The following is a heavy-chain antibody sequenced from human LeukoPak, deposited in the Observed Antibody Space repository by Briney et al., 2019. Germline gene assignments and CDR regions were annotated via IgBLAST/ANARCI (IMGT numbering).Heavy chain of an antibody. CDR3: AREVILEPDYYYYGMDV. V-gene: IGHV3-53*01. J-gene: IGHJ6*02. Sequence: GGSLRLSCAASGFTVSSNYMSWVRQAPGKGLEWVSVIYSGGSTYYADSVKGRFTISRDNSKNTLYLQMNSLRAEDTAVYYCAREVILEPDYYYYGMDVWGQGTTVTVSS. CDR1: GFTVSSNY. D-gene: IGHD1-1*01. CDR2: IYSGGST.